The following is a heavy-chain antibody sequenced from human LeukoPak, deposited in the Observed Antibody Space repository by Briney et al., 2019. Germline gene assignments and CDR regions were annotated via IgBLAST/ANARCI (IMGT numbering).Heavy chain of an antibody. CDR3: AKDFYYYDISGLATADY. CDR2: ISYDGSNK. J-gene: IGHJ4*02. V-gene: IGHV3-30*18. Sequence: GGSLRLSCAASGFTFSSYGMHWVRQAPGKGLEWVAVISYDGSNKYYAASVKGRFTISRDNSKNTLYLQMNSLRAEDTAVYYCAKDFYYYDISGLATADYWGQGTLVTVSS. CDR1: GFTFSSYG. D-gene: IGHD3-22*01.